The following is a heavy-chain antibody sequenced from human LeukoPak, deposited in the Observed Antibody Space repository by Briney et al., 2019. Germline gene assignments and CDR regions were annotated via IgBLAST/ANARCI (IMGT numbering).Heavy chain of an antibody. CDR2: ISSDGSYK. CDR1: GFTFTSHG. V-gene: IGHV3-30*19. D-gene: IGHD5-18*01. J-gene: IGHJ4*02. CDR3: ARQYISGQWYFDY. Sequence: GGSLRLSCAASGFTFTSHGMHWVRQAPGKGLEWVAVISSDGSYKYYADSVKGRFTISRDNSKNTLYLQMNSLIPEDTAVYYCARQYISGQWYFDYWGQGTLVTVSS.